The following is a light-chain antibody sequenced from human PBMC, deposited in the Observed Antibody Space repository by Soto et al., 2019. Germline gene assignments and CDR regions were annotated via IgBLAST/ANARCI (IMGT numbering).Light chain of an antibody. V-gene: IGLV3-21*04. CDR2: YDS. CDR1: NIGNKR. Sequence: SYELTQPPSVSVAPEKTATITCGGNNIGNKRVHWYRQKPGQAPVLLISYDSDRPSGIPERFSGSNSENTATLTISRVEAGDEPDFYCQVWDIMTDNYVFESGTKLTV. CDR3: QVWDIMTDNYV. J-gene: IGLJ1*01.